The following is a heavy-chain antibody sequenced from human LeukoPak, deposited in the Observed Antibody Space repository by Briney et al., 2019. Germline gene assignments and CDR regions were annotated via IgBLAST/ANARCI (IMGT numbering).Heavy chain of an antibody. D-gene: IGHD6-6*01. J-gene: IGHJ4*02. CDR3: ARHLAYSSSWGFGGLY. CDR2: IYYSGST. CDR1: GGSISSSSYY. V-gene: IGHV4-39*01. Sequence: PSETLSLTCAVSGGSISSSSYYWGWIRQPPGKGLEWIGSIYYSGSTYYNPSLKSRVTKSVDTSKNQFSLKLSPVTAADTAVYYCARHLAYSSSWGFGGLYWGQGTLVTVSS.